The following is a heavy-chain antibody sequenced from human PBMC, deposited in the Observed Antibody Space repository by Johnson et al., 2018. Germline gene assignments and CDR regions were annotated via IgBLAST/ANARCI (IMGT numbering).Heavy chain of an antibody. D-gene: IGHD2-2*01. J-gene: IGHJ4*02. CDR1: GFTFADYA. CDR3: ARDRQLYS. V-gene: IGHV3-9*01. CDR2: ITWNSFTM. Sequence: VQLQESGGGLVQPGRSLRLSCAASGFTFADYAMHWVRQAPGKGLEGVSSITWNSFTMDYVDSLKGRFTISLDNAKNSLYLQMDSLKAEDTAVYYCARDRQLYSWGQGTLVTVSS.